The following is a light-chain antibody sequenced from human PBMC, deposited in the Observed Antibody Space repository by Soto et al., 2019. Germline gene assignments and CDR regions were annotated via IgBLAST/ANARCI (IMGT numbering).Light chain of an antibody. J-gene: IGKJ1*01. V-gene: IGKV1-5*01. CDR3: QQYTTYWT. Sequence: DIQITQSPSTLSASVGARVTMTCRASQSVSKWLAWYQQKPGKAPKLLIYDASTLEGGVPSRFSGSGSGTDFTLTISSLQPDDYATYYCQQYTTYWTFGQGTQVEIK. CDR1: QSVSKW. CDR2: DAS.